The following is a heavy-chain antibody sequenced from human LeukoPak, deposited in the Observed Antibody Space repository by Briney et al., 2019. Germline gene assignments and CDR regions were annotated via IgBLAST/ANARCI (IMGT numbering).Heavy chain of an antibody. D-gene: IGHD6-19*01. V-gene: IGHV1-46*01. CDR1: GYTFTSYY. CDR3: ARDLSWDTSSGWPLLYYYYYGMDV. Sequence: ASVKVSCKASGYTFTSYYMHWVRQAPGQGLEWMGIINPSGGSTSYAQKFQGRVTMTRDTSTSTVYMELSSLRSEDTAVYYCARDLSWDTSSGWPLLYYYYYGMDVWGQGTTVTVSS. J-gene: IGHJ6*02. CDR2: INPSGGST.